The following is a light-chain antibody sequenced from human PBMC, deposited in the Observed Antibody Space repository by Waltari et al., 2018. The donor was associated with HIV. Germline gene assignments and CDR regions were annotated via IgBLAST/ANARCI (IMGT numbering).Light chain of an antibody. CDR2: DVT. J-gene: IGLJ1*01. V-gene: IGLV2-11*01. CDR1: SSDVGVYNS. Sequence: SALTQPRSVSGSPGQSVTISCTGTSSDVGVYNSVSWYQQFSDKAPNLTIYDVTKRPSGVPDRSSGSKSGNTASLTIRGLQAEDEADYYCCSFSGNYTSYVFGTGTKVTVL. CDR3: CSFSGNYTSYV.